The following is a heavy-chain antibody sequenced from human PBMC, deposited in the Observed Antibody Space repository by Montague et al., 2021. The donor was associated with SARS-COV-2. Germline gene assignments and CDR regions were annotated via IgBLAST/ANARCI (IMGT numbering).Heavy chain of an antibody. CDR2: INHSGSS. CDR3: ARLAYCGADCFSGWEIFFDS. J-gene: IGHJ4*02. D-gene: IGHD2-21*02. Sequence: SETLSLTCAVPGGSFSSYYWSWIRQPPGKGLEWIAEINHSGSSXXXPSXXXRVTMSVDTSKNQFPLKLNSVTVADTAVYYCARLAYCGADCFSGWEIFFDSWGQGTLVTVSS. CDR1: GGSFSSYY. V-gene: IGHV4-34*01.